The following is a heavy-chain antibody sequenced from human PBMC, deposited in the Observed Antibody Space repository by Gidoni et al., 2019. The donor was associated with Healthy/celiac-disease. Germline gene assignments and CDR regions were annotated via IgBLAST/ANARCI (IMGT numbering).Heavy chain of an antibody. CDR3: ARALMTTVTFRYYYGMDV. V-gene: IGHV1-69*01. J-gene: IGHJ6*02. D-gene: IGHD4-17*01. CDR2: PIFGTA. Sequence: PIFGTANYAQKFQGRVTITADESTSTAYMELSSLRSEDTAVYYCARALMTTVTFRYYYGMDVWGQGTTVTVSS.